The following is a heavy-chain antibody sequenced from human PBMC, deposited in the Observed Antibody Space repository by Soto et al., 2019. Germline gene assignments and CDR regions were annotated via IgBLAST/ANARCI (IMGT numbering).Heavy chain of an antibody. V-gene: IGHV1-18*01. Sequence: ASVKVSCKASGYTLTSYDISWVRQAPGQGLEWMGWISASKGNTNYAQKLQDRVTLTTDTSTSTAYMELRSLRSDDTAVYYCARDLYVGYYYGPLDYWGQGTLVTVSS. CDR2: ISASKGNT. CDR1: GYTLTSYD. CDR3: ARDLYVGYYYGPLDY. D-gene: IGHD5-18*01. J-gene: IGHJ4*02.